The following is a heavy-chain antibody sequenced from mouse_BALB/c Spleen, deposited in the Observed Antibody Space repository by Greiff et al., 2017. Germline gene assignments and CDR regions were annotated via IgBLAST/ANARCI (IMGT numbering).Heavy chain of an antibody. CDR2: ISSGSSTI. D-gene: IGHD1-1*01. Sequence: EVKLVESGGGLVQPGGSRKLSCAASGFTFSSFGMHWVRQAPEKGLEWVAYISSGSSTIYYADTVKGRFTISRDNPKNTLFLQMTSLRSEDTAMYYCARPGTVVATDYAMDYWGQGTSVTVSS. CDR1: GFTFSSFG. J-gene: IGHJ4*01. CDR3: ARPGTVVATDYAMDY. V-gene: IGHV5-17*02.